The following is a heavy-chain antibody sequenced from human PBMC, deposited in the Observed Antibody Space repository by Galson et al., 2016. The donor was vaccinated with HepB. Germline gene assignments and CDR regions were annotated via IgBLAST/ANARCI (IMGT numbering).Heavy chain of an antibody. CDR3: ARGFISTWYTYYFAY. V-gene: IGHV4-4*01. Sequence: ETLSLTCAVSGGSISSDYWWSWVRQSPGRGLEWIGEIHHTGSTNYSPSLKSRATLSVDKSKNQSSLRLRSVTVADTALYFCARGFISTWYTYYFAYWGQGTLVTVSS. D-gene: IGHD6-13*01. CDR2: IHHTGST. CDR1: GGSISSDYW. J-gene: IGHJ4*02.